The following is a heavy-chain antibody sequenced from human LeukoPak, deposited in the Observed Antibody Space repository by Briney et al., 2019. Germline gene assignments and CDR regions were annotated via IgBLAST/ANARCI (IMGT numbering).Heavy chain of an antibody. Sequence: ASVKVSCKASGSTFTSYGISWVRQAPGQGLEWLGWISAYNGNTNYAQKLQGRVTMTTDTFTSKAYMELRSLRSDDTAVYYCARVRLYCSGGSCLRDLDYWGQGTLVTVSS. CDR1: GSTFTSYG. J-gene: IGHJ4*02. D-gene: IGHD2-15*01. CDR3: ARVRLYCSGGSCLRDLDY. V-gene: IGHV1-18*01. CDR2: ISAYNGNT.